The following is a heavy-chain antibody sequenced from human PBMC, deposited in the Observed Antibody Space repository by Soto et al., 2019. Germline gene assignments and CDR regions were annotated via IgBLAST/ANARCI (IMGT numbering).Heavy chain of an antibody. CDR1: GGTFSSYS. CDR2: IIPIFGTA. J-gene: IGHJ6*02. Sequence: SVKVSCKASGGTFSSYSISWVLQAPGQGLEWMGGIIPIFGTANYAQKFQGRVTITADESTSTAYMELSSLRSEDTAVYYCARRLNWAPPDYYYGMDVWGQGTTVTVSS. CDR3: ARRLNWAPPDYYYGMDV. V-gene: IGHV1-69*13. D-gene: IGHD3-16*01.